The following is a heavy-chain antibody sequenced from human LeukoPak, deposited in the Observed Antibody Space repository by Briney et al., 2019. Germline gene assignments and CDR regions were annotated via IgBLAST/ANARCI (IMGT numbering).Heavy chain of an antibody. V-gene: IGHV3-48*03. CDR3: AKDAHYYGSGSYYFDY. D-gene: IGHD3-10*01. Sequence: GGSLRLSCAASGFTFSSYEMNWVRQAPGKGLEWVSYISSSGSTIYYADSVKGRFTISRDNAKNSLYLQMNSLRAEDTAVYYCAKDAHYYGSGSYYFDYWGQGTLVTVSS. CDR1: GFTFSSYE. J-gene: IGHJ4*02. CDR2: ISSSGSTI.